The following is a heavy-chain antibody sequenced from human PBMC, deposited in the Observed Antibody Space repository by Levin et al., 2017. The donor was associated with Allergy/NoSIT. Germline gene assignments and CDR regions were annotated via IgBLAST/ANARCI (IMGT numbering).Heavy chain of an antibody. D-gene: IGHD2-15*01. CDR1: GFTFSSYA. J-gene: IGHJ4*02. Sequence: GESLKISCAASGFTFSSYAMSWVRQAPGKGLEWVSAISGSGGGTYYADSVKGRFTISRDNSKNTLYLQMNSLRAEDAAIYYCAKDGEGCTGSTCYPPWLYWGQGTLVTVSS. V-gene: IGHV3-23*01. CDR2: ISGSGGGT. CDR3: AKDGEGCTGSTCYPPWLY.